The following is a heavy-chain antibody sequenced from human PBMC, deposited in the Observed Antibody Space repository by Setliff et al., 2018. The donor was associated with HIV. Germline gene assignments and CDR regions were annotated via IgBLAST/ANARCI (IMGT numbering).Heavy chain of an antibody. J-gene: IGHJ6*03. CDR3: ARDGGMGVYYMDV. Sequence: ETLSLSCAASVFTFSIHNMNWVRQAPGKGLEWLSYISSSSRTIYYADSVKGRFTISRDNAKNSLYLQMNSLRAEDTAVYYCARDGGMGVYYMDVWGKGTTVTVSS. D-gene: IGHD1-26*01. CDR1: VFTFSIHN. V-gene: IGHV3-48*01. CDR2: ISSSSRTI.